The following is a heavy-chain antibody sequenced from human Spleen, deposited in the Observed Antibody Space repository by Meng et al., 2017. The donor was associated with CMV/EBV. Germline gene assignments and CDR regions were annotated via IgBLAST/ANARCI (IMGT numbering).Heavy chain of an antibody. CDR1: GFTINKYV. CDR3: AKDDYGGSTFDY. J-gene: IGHJ4*02. Sequence: SCASSGFTINKYVMHWLRQAPGKGLELVEVIWFDGSREDYADAVKGRFTISRDNSVNTLYLQMNSLRAEDTDVYYCAKDDYGGSTFDYWGQGTLVTVSS. CDR2: IWFDGSRE. V-gene: IGHV3-33*06. D-gene: IGHD4-23*01.